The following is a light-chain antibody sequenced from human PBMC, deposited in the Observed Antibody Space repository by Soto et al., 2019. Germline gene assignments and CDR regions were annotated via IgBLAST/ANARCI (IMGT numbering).Light chain of an antibody. V-gene: IGLV2-14*01. Sequence: QSALTQPASVSGSPGQSITISCTGTSSDVGGYIYVSWHQQHPGTAPKLMIYDVSNRPSGVSNRFSGSKSGNTASLTISGLQAEYEADYYCRSFTSSNTLVFGGGTKLTVL. CDR3: RSFTSSNTLV. J-gene: IGLJ2*01. CDR1: SSDVGGYIY. CDR2: DVS.